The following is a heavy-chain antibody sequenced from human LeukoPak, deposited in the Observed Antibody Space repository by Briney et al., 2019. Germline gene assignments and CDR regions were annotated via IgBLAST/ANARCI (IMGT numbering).Heavy chain of an antibody. CDR2: INPNSDGT. CDR1: GYTFTGYY. V-gene: IGHV1-2*02. CDR3: ARVPYSSSWYEMDY. Sequence: ASVKVSCKASGYTFTGYYIHWVRQAPGQGLEWMGWINPNSDGTKYTEKFQGRVTMTRDTSISTAYMELSRLRSDDTAVYYCARVPYSSSWYEMDYWGQGTLVTVSS. D-gene: IGHD6-13*01. J-gene: IGHJ4*02.